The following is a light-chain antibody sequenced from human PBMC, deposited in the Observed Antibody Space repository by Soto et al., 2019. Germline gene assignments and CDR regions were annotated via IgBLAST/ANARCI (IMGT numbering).Light chain of an antibody. J-gene: IGKJ1*01. CDR1: QSISSY. Sequence: DIQMTQSPSSLSASVGDRVTITCRASQSISSYLNWYQQKPGKAPKLLIYAASSLQSGVPSRFSGSGSGTDLTLTISSLQPEDFATYYCQQSYSTPWTFGQGTKVDNK. V-gene: IGKV1-39*01. CDR3: QQSYSTPWT. CDR2: AAS.